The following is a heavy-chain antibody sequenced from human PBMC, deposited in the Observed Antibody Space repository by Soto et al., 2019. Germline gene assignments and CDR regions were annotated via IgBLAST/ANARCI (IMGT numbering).Heavy chain of an antibody. D-gene: IGHD4-17*01. CDR2: IYYSGST. V-gene: IGHV4-39*02. Sequence: QLQLQESGPGLVKPSETLSLTCTVSGGSISSSSYYWGWIRQPPGKGLEWIGSIYYSGSTYYNPSLKSRVTISVDTSKNQFSLKLSSVTAADTAVYYCARDPTVSYYFDYWGQGTLVTVSS. CDR3: ARDPTVSYYFDY. CDR1: GGSISSSSYY. J-gene: IGHJ4*02.